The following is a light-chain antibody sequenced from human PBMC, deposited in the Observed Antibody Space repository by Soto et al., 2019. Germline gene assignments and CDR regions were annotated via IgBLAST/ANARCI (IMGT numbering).Light chain of an antibody. CDR1: QGSGGS. V-gene: IGKV1-12*01. J-gene: IGKJ3*01. CDR3: QQANSFPRT. CDR2: AES. Sequence: DIPMTKSPSSGSASVGDRVTITGRASQGSGGSLAWYQQKPGKVPKLRIYAESSLQSGFPSRLSGSGYGTDLALTISSLQPEDFATHYCQQANSFPRTVGPGTKVHIK.